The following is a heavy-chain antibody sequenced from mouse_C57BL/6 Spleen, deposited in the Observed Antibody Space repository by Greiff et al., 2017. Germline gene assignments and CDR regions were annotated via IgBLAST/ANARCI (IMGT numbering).Heavy chain of an antibody. CDR3: TGGTTVDY. V-gene: IGHV6-3*01. CDR2: IRLKSDNYAT. D-gene: IGHD1-1*01. Sequence: DVQLQESGGGLVQPGGSMKLSCVASGFTFSNYWMNRVRQSPEKGLEWVAQIRLKSDNYATHYAESVKGRFTISRDDSKSSVYLQMNNLRAEDTGIYYCTGGTTVDYWGQGTTLTVSS. CDR1: GFTFSNYW. J-gene: IGHJ2*01.